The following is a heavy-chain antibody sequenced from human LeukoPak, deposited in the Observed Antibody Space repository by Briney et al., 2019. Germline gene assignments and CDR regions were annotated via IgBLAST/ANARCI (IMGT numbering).Heavy chain of an antibody. CDR3: ARAEWSNWYFDL. J-gene: IGHJ2*01. Sequence: GGCLRLSCAASGFTFSTYWMNWVRQAPGKGLEWVANIKQDGSEKYYVDSVKGRFTLSRDSAKNSLYLQMNSLRAEDTAVYYCARAEWSNWYFDLWGRGTLVTVSS. V-gene: IGHV3-7*03. CDR2: IKQDGSEK. CDR1: GFTFSTYW. D-gene: IGHD3-3*01.